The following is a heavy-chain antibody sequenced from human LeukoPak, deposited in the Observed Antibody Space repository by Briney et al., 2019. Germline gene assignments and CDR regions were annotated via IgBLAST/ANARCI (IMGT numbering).Heavy chain of an antibody. J-gene: IGHJ3*02. CDR3: ARGLLRRRDAFDI. V-gene: IGHV4-34*01. CDR1: GGSFSGYY. D-gene: IGHD2-15*01. CDR2: VNHSGST. Sequence: SETLSLTCAVYGGSFSGYYWSWIRQPAGKGLEWIGEVNHSGSTNYNPSLKSRVTISVDTSKNQFSLKLSSVTAADTAVYYCARGLLRRRDAFDIWGQGTMVTVSS.